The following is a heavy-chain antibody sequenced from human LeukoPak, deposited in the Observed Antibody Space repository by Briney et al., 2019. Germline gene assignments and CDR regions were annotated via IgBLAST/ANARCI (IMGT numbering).Heavy chain of an antibody. CDR1: GYTFTSYD. Sequence: ASVKVSCKASGYTFTSYDINWVRQATGQGLEWMGWMNPNSGNTGYAQKFQGRVTMTRDTSISTAYMELSSLRSEDTAVSYCARGLSGSYWRFGYWGQGTLATVYS. V-gene: IGHV1-8*01. J-gene: IGHJ4*02. CDR2: MNPNSGNT. D-gene: IGHD1-26*01. CDR3: ARGLSGSYWRFGY.